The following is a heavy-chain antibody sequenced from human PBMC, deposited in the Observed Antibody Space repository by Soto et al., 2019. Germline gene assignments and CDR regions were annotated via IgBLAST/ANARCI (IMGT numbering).Heavy chain of an antibody. CDR2: IVHDGSED. J-gene: IGHJ5*01. D-gene: IGHD5-12*01. CDR1: GFAFNGHG. CDR3: ARDDLYEDNGLDS. V-gene: IGHV3-33*01. Sequence: QVQLVESGGGVVQPGRSLRISCEASGFAFNGHGMHWVRQAPGKGLEWVAVIVHDGSEDFYADSVRGRFPISRDNSKNVLYLEMNSLRVEDTAVYYCARDDLYEDNGLDSWGQGTLVTVSP.